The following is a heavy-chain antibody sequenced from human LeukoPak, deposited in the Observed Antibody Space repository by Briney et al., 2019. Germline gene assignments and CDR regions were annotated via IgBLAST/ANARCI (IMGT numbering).Heavy chain of an antibody. CDR2: IYPGDSDT. J-gene: IGHJ4*02. V-gene: IGHV5-51*01. D-gene: IGHD1-26*01. CDR1: GYSFTSYW. Sequence: GESLKISCKGSGYSFTSYWIAWVRQMPGKGLEWMGIIYPGDSDTRYSPPFQGQVTISADKSINAAYLQWSSLKASDTAMYYCARREWELRRPFDCWGQGTLVTVSS. CDR3: ARREWELRRPFDC.